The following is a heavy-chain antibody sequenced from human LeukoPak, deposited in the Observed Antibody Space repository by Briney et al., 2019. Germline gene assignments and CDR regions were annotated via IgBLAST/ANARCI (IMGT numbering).Heavy chain of an antibody. CDR3: ARDSGAGWELPKYYFDY. J-gene: IGHJ4*02. D-gene: IGHD1-26*01. Sequence: GGSLRLSCAASGFSFSSYGMHWVRRAPGKGLEWVAVISYDGSNTYYADSVKGRFTISRDNSKNTLYLQMTSLRAEDTAVYYCARDSGAGWELPKYYFDYWGQGTLVTVSS. CDR1: GFSFSSYG. V-gene: IGHV3-30*03. CDR2: ISYDGSNT.